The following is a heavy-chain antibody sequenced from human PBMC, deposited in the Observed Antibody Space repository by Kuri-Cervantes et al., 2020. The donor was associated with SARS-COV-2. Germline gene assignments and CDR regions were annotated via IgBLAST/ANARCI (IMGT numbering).Heavy chain of an antibody. CDR3: ARDSSGGGMDV. V-gene: IGHV4-59*01. CDR2: IYYSGST. Sequence: SETLSLTCTVSDDSIIHYYWSWIRQPPGKGLEWIGYIYYSGSTNYNPSLKSRVTISVDTSKNQFSLKLSSVTAADTAVYYCARDSSGGGMDVWGQGTTVTVSS. CDR1: DDSIIHYY. D-gene: IGHD6-6*01. J-gene: IGHJ6*02.